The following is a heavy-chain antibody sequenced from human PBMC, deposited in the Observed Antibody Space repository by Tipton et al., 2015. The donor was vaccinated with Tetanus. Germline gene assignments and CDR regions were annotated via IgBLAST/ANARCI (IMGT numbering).Heavy chain of an antibody. CDR1: GFLFSSYT. Sequence: SLRLSCSVSGFLFSSYTMNWVRQAPGRGLEWVAVITGSGVGTYYSDSVKGRFTVSRDNSRNTLYLQLNSLRVEDTAVYYCATARNKVSITRLQYWGPGTLVTVSS. J-gene: IGHJ4*02. CDR2: ITGSGVGT. CDR3: ATARNKVSITRLQY. V-gene: IGHV3-23*01. D-gene: IGHD3-10*01.